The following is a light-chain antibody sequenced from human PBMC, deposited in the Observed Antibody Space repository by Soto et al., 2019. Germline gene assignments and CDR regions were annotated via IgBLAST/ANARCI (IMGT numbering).Light chain of an antibody. Sequence: ALTQTKDTRSLSPGEGATLSCRASQGVSSYLLWYQQKPGQTPRLLIYDASNRATGIPARFSGSGSETDFTLTISSLEAEDCAVYYCQHCMNWPIPFGQGTRLAI. CDR1: QGVSSY. CDR3: QHCMNWPIP. J-gene: IGKJ5*01. V-gene: IGKV3-11*01. CDR2: DAS.